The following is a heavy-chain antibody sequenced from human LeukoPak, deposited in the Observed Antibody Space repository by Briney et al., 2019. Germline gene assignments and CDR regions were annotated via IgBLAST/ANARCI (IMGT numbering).Heavy chain of an antibody. CDR3: ARVFSGYSSGSQRYDY. CDR2: IIPIFGTA. CDR1: GGTFSSYA. Sequence: SVKVSCKASGGTFSSYAISWVRQAPGQGLEWMGGIIPIFGTANYAQKFQGRVTITTDESTSTAYMELSSPRSEDTAVYYCARVFSGYSSGSQRYDYWGQGTLVTVSS. J-gene: IGHJ4*02. D-gene: IGHD6-19*01. V-gene: IGHV1-69*05.